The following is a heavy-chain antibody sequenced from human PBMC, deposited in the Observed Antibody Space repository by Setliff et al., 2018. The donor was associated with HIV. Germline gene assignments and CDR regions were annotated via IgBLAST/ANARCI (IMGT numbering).Heavy chain of an antibody. J-gene: IGHJ3*02. Sequence: PSETLSLTCAVYGGSFSGYYWSWIRQPPGKGLEWIGEINHSGSTNYNPSLKSRVTISVDTSKNQFSPKLSSVTAADTAVYYCARGFNSSGSHAFDIWGQGTMVTVSS. CDR1: GGSFSGYY. V-gene: IGHV4-34*01. D-gene: IGHD3-22*01. CDR2: INHSGST. CDR3: ARGFNSSGSHAFDI.